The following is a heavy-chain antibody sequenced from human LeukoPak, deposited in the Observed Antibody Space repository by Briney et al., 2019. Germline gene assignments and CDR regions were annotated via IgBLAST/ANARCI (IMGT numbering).Heavy chain of an antibody. V-gene: IGHV4-34*01. J-gene: IGHJ3*02. CDR1: GESFSGYY. CDR3: ARRRNYYDSSGYREYDAFDI. Sequence: SETLSLTCAVYGESFSGYYWSWIRQPPGKWLEWIGEINHSGSTNYNPSLKSRVTISVDPSKNPFSLKLSSATAADTAVYYCARRRNYYDSSGYREYDAFDIWGQGTMVTVS. D-gene: IGHD3-22*01. CDR2: INHSGST.